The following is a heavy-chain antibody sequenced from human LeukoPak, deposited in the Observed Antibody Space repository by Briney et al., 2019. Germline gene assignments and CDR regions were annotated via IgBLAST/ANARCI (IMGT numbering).Heavy chain of an antibody. CDR2: IKSKTDGGTT. D-gene: IGHD6-13*01. Sequence: GGSLRLSCAASGFTFSRYAMSWVRQAPGKGLEWVGRIKSKTDGGTTDCAAPVKGRFTISRDDSKNTLYLQMNSLKTEDTAVYYCTTGYSSSWYPRVDYWGQGTLVTVSS. V-gene: IGHV3-15*01. J-gene: IGHJ4*02. CDR3: TTGYSSSWYPRVDY. CDR1: GFTFSRYA.